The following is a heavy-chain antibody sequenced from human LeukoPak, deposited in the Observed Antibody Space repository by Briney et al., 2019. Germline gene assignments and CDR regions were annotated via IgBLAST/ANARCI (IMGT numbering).Heavy chain of an antibody. Sequence: GGSLRLSCAASGFTFSTFAMSWVRQSPGKGLEWVSAISGSGGSTYYADSVKGRFTISRDNSKNTLYLQMNSLRAEDTAVYYCASDINYYDSSGYPYSFDYWGQGTLVTVSS. CDR2: ISGSGGST. J-gene: IGHJ4*02. V-gene: IGHV3-23*01. D-gene: IGHD3-22*01. CDR3: ASDINYYDSSGYPYSFDY. CDR1: GFTFSTFA.